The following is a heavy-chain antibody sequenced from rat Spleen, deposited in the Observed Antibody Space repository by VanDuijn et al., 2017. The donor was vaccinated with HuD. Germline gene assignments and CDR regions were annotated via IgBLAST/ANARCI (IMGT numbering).Heavy chain of an antibody. D-gene: IGHD1-6*01. V-gene: IGHV5-29*01. CDR1: GFTFSDYY. J-gene: IGHJ2*01. Sequence: EVQLVESDGGLVQPGRSLKLSCAASGFTFSDYYMAWVRQAPTKGLEWVATISYDGSSTYYRDSVKGRFTNSRDNAKSTLYLQMDSLRYEDTATYYCARRGMYNTDYYYAGYFDYWGQGVMVTVSS. CDR2: ISYDGSST. CDR3: ARRGMYNTDYYYAGYFDY.